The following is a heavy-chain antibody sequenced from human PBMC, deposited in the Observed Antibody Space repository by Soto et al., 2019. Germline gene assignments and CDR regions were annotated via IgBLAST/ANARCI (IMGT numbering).Heavy chain of an antibody. CDR1: GYTFTNYD. D-gene: IGHD1-26*01. CDR3: ARGWELEY. V-gene: IGHV1-18*01. Sequence: QVHLVQSGAEVKKPGASVKVSCKTSGYTFTNYDISWVRQAPGQGLEWMGSISTYNGDTHYAQKLQGRVTMTTDTSTTTAYMDLTSLTSDDTAVYFCARGWELEYWGRGTLVSVSS. J-gene: IGHJ4*02. CDR2: ISTYNGDT.